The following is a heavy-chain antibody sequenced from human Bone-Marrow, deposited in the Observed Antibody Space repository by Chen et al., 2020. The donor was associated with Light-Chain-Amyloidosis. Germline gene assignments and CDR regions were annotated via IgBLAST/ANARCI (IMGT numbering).Heavy chain of an antibody. J-gene: IGHJ6*02. D-gene: IGHD3-9*01. CDR3: ARDTTGRNYDILTGYYAIGYGMDV. V-gene: IGHV3-74*01. CDR2: INSDGRST. CDR1: GFTFSSYW. Sequence: EVQLVESGGGLVQPGGSLRLSCAASGFTFSSYWMHWVRQAPGKGLVWVSRINSDGRSTSYADSVKGRFTISRDNAKNTLYLQMNSLRAEDTAVYYCARDTTGRNYDILTGYYAIGYGMDVWGQGTTVTVSS.